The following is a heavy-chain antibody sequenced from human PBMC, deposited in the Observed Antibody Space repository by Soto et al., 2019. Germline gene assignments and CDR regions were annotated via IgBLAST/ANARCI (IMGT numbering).Heavy chain of an antibody. D-gene: IGHD2-2*01. J-gene: IGHJ4*02. V-gene: IGHV1-3*01. CDR1: GYTFTGYA. CDR3: GRGYCSSTSCQYYLDF. CDR2: INGGNGDT. Sequence: VKVSCKASGYTFTGYAIHWVRQAPGQRLEWMGWINGGNGDTKYAQKFQGRVTITRDTSAATAYMELTSLGSEDTALYHCGRGYCSSTSCQYYLDFWGQGTPVTVSS.